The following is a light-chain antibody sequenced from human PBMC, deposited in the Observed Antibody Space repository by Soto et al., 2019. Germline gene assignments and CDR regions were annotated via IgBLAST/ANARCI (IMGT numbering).Light chain of an antibody. Sequence: DIQVTQSPSTLSASVGDRVTITCRASQSISSWLAWYQQKPGKPPKLLIYKASTLKSGVPSRFSGSGSGTGFTLTISSLQPDDFASYYCQQYDRYSTFGQGTKLEIK. V-gene: IGKV1-5*03. CDR2: KAS. J-gene: IGKJ2*01. CDR3: QQYDRYST. CDR1: QSISSW.